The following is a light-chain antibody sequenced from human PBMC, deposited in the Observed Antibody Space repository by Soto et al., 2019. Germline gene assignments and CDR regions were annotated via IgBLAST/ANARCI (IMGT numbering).Light chain of an antibody. J-gene: IGKJ3*01. CDR3: QQYNSYSRT. CDR2: DAS. CDR1: QSITNW. Sequence: DIQMTQSPSTLSASVGDRVTITCRASQSITNWLAWYQQKPGKATKLLIYDASSLKSGVPSRFSGSGSGTEFTLTISSLQPDDFATYYCQQYNSYSRTFGPGTKVDI. V-gene: IGKV1-5*01.